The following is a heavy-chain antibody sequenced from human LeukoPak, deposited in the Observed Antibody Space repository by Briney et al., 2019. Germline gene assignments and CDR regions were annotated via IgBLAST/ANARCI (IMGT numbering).Heavy chain of an antibody. CDR1: GGTFSSYA. D-gene: IGHD3-10*01. CDR3: ATAGYYGSGRMHRRQYYYYMDV. J-gene: IGHJ6*03. Sequence: GASVTVSCKASGGTFSSYAISWVRQAPGQGLEWMGGIIPIFGTANYAQKFQGRVTITTDESTSTAYMELSSLRSEDTAVYYCATAGYYGSGRMHRRQYYYYMDVWGKGTTVTVSS. V-gene: IGHV1-69*05. CDR2: IIPIFGTA.